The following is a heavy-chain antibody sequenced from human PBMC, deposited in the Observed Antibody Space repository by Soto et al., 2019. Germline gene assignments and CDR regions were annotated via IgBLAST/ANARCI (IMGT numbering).Heavy chain of an antibody. D-gene: IGHD2-8*01. J-gene: IGHJ6*03. CDR2: ITTSGGNT. V-gene: IGHV3-23*01. CDR1: GFTFSTYA. Sequence: ESGGGLVQPGGSLRLSCAASGFTFSTYAMSWVRQAPGKGLEWVSTITTSGGNTYYADSVQGRFTISRDNSKNTLYLQMNSLRADDTAVYYCAGRYCTNGGCYTNYYYYIDVWGKGTTVTVSS. CDR3: AGRYCTNGGCYTNYYYYIDV.